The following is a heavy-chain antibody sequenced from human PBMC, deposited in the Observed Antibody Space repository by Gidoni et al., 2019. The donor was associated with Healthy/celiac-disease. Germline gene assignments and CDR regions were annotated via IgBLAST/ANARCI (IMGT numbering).Heavy chain of an antibody. Sequence: SRDNSKNTLYLQMNSLRAEDTAVYYCAKVVAAARMYYFDYWGQGTLVTVSS. CDR3: AKVVAAARMYYFDY. J-gene: IGHJ4*02. V-gene: IGHV3-23*01. D-gene: IGHD6-13*01.